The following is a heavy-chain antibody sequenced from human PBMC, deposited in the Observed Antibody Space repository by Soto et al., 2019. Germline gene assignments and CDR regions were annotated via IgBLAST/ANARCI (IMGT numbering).Heavy chain of an antibody. V-gene: IGHV3-74*01. CDR2: ITSDGKSK. CDR1: GYSFTSYW. Sequence: GESLKISCKGSGYSFTSYWIGWVRQRPAEGLAWVSRITSDGKSKAYAESVKGRFAISRDNAKNTLYLQMNGLTAEDTAVYYCARESGDWPLNWFDPWGQGTLVTVSS. J-gene: IGHJ5*02. CDR3: ARESGDWPLNWFDP. D-gene: IGHD2-21*02.